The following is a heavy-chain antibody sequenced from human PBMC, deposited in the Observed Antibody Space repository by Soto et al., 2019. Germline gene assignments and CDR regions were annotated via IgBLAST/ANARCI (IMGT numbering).Heavy chain of an antibody. J-gene: IGHJ6*02. CDR2: IRSKAYGGTT. D-gene: IGHD5-18*01. CDR3: TREVATAMWAGYYYGMDV. V-gene: IGHV3-49*03. CDR1: GFTFGDYA. Sequence: GGSLRLSCTASGFTFGDYAMSWFRQAPGKGLEWVGFIRSKAYGGTTEYAASVKGRFTISRDDSKSIAYLQMNSLKTEDTAVYYCTREVATAMWAGYYYGMDVWGQGTTVTVSS.